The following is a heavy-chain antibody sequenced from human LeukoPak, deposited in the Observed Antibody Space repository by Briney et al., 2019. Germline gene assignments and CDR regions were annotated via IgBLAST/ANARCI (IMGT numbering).Heavy chain of an antibody. V-gene: IGHV3-74*01. Sequence: GGSLRLSCAASGFTFSSYGMHCVRQVLGKGLVWVSRINSDGRTTTYADSVKGRFTISRDNAKTTLFLQMNSLRAEGTAVYYCAGTVGSAPDYYGSGGFAVLDYWGQGTLVTVSS. D-gene: IGHD3-10*01. CDR3: AGTVGSAPDYYGSGGFAVLDY. CDR1: GFTFSSYG. J-gene: IGHJ4*02. CDR2: INSDGRTT.